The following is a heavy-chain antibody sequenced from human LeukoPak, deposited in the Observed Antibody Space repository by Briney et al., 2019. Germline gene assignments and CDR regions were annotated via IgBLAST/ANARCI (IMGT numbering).Heavy chain of an antibody. CDR3: ALYYYDSSGYYNWFDP. CDR2: ISNSGSGM. Sequence: GGSLRLSCAASGFTFSDHYMSWIRQAPGKGLEWVSYISNSGSGMNYADSVKGRFTISRDNAKNSLYLQMNSLRAEDTAVYYCALYYYDSSGYYNWFDPWGQGTLVTVSS. CDR1: GFTFSDHY. D-gene: IGHD3-22*01. J-gene: IGHJ5*02. V-gene: IGHV3-11*01.